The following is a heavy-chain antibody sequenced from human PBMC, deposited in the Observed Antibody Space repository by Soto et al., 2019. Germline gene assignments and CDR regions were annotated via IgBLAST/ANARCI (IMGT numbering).Heavy chain of an antibody. CDR3: AKDATRRGSGNYWTVIIFDY. D-gene: IGHD3-10*01. J-gene: IGHJ4*02. V-gene: IGHV3-23*01. CDR2: ISGSGGST. CDR1: GFTFSSFA. Sequence: EVQLLESGGGLVQPGGSLRLSCAASGFTFSSFAMSWVRQAPGKGLEWVSAISGSGGSTLYADSVKGRFTISRDNSKNTLYLQMNSLRAEDTAVYYCAKDATRRGSGNYWTVIIFDYWGQGTLVTVSS.